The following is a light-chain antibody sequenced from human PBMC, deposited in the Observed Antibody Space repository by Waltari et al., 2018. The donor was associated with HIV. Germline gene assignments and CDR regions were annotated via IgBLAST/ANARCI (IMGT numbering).Light chain of an antibody. J-gene: IGLJ3*02. CDR3: SSYTSSSTWV. CDR1: RRDVGGYNY. CDR2: DVS. V-gene: IGLV2-14*01. Sequence: QSALTQPASVSGSPGQSITISCTGTRRDVGGYNYVSWYQQHPGKAPKLMIYDVSNRPSGVSNRFSGSKSGNTASLTISGLRAEDEADYYCSSYTSSSTWVFGGGTKLTVL.